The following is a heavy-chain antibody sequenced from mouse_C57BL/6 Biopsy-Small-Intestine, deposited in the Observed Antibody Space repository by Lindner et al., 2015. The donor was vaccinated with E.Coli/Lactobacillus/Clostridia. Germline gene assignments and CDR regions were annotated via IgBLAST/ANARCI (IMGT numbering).Heavy chain of an antibody. J-gene: IGHJ2*01. CDR3: ARGDDGYYH. CDR1: GYSFISYY. Sequence: VQLQESGPELVKPGASVKISCKASGYSFISYYIHWVKQRPGQGLEWIGWIYPRSGNTKYNEKFKGKATLTADTSSSTAYMQLSSLTSEDSAVYYCARGDDGYYHWGQGTTLTVSS. CDR2: IYPRSGNT. D-gene: IGHD2-3*01. V-gene: IGHV1-66*01.